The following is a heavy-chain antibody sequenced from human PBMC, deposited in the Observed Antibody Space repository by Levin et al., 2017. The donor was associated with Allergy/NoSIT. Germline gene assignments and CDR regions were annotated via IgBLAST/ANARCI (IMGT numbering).Heavy chain of an antibody. D-gene: IGHD3-10*01. CDR1: GYTFTSYD. CDR2: MNPKSGNT. J-gene: IGHJ4*02. Sequence: EASVKVSCKTSGYTFTSYDINWVRQVTGQGLEWMGWMNPKSGNTGSAQKFQGRVTMTRNTSITTAYMELSSLRSEDTAVYYCARAIRGSSLRYYFDSWGQGALVTVSS. V-gene: IGHV1-8*01. CDR3: ARAIRGSSLRYYFDS.